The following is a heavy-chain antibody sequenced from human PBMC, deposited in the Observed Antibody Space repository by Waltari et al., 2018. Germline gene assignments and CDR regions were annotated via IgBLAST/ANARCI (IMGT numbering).Heavy chain of an antibody. Sequence: QVQLQQSGPGLVKPSQTPSLTCVISGASVSSTIPAWNWIWQSPSRGLEWLGRTYYRSKWYSDYSLAVQGRVTINPVTSTNQFSLQLNSVTPEDTAVYYCARDLGWAREFFDFWGQGTLVTVSS. J-gene: IGHJ4*02. D-gene: IGHD3-10*01. CDR2: TYYRSKWYS. CDR3: ARDLGWAREFFDF. CDR1: GASVSSTIPA. V-gene: IGHV6-1*01.